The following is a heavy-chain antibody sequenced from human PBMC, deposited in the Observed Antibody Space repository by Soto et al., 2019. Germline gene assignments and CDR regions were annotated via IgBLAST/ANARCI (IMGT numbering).Heavy chain of an antibody. J-gene: IGHJ6*02. D-gene: IGHD6-13*01. CDR2: IDPSDSYT. V-gene: IGHV5-10-1*01. CDR1: GYRFTSYW. Sequence: XDSLKGSQQCSGYRFTSYWISLVLQMPGKGLEWMGRIDPSDSYTNYSPSFQGHVTISADKSISTAYLQWSSLKASDTAMYYCARRIANITDLYYYYGMDVWGQGTTVTVSS. CDR3: ARRIANITDLYYYYGMDV.